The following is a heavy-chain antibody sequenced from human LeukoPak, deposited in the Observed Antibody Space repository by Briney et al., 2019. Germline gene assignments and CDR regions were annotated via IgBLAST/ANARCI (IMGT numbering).Heavy chain of an antibody. V-gene: IGHV3-23*01. CDR2: ISGSGGST. D-gene: IGHD3-10*02. Sequence: PGGSLRLSCAASGFTFSSYSMNWVRQAPGKGLEWVSAISGSGGSTYYADSVKGRFTISRDNSKNTLFLQMNSLRAEDTAVYYCAELGITMIGGVWGKGTTVTISS. CDR3: AELGITMIGGV. CDR1: GFTFSSYS. J-gene: IGHJ6*04.